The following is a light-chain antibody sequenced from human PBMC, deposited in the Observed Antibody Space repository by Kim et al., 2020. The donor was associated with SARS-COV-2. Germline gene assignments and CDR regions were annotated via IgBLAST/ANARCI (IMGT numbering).Light chain of an antibody. CDR2: DAS. CDR3: QQRSNWMFT. CDR1: QSVSSR. Sequence: SLSPGEGATLSCMASQSVSSRLAWYQQRPGQGPRLLIYDASDRAAGSRARFTGSGSGTDFTRTISSLESEDFAVYYCQQRSNWMFTFGQGTKLGI. V-gene: IGKV3-11*01. J-gene: IGKJ2*01.